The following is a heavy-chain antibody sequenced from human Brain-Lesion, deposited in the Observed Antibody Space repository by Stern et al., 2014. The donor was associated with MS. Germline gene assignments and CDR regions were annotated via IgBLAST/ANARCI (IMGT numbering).Heavy chain of an antibody. J-gene: IGHJ4*02. Sequence: EVELEESGGDLVQPGRSLRRSCAAFGFTSDDYAMHWVRQAPGKGLEWVAGIIWNSGPICYADSVKGRFTTSRDNAYSSLYLQMNSLRPEDTALYYCARDITGSSAYFAYWGQGTLVTVSS. D-gene: IGHD1-14*01. V-gene: IGHV3-9*02. CDR2: IIWNSGPI. CDR1: GFTSDDYA. CDR3: ARDITGSSAYFAY.